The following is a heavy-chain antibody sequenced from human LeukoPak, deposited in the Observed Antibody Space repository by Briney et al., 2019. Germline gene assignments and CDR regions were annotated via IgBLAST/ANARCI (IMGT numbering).Heavy chain of an antibody. Sequence: ASVKVSCKASGYTFTGYYMHWVRQAPGQGLEWMGWISPYNGNTNYAQNLQGRVTMTTDTSTSTAYMELRSLRSDDTAVYYCARNKAYSDSGNYRFDPWGQGTLVTVSS. V-gene: IGHV1-18*04. CDR3: ARNKAYSDSGNYRFDP. D-gene: IGHD3-10*01. CDR1: GYTFTGYY. CDR2: ISPYNGNT. J-gene: IGHJ5*02.